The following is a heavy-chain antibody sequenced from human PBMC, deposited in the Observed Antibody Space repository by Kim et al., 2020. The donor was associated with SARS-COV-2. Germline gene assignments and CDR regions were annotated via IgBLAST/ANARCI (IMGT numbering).Heavy chain of an antibody. D-gene: IGHD3-16*02. J-gene: IGHJ4*02. CDR2: ISAYNGNT. V-gene: IGHV1-18*01. CDR1: GYTFTSYG. CDR3: ARGIIYSEGIMITFGGVIVPLND. Sequence: ASVKVPCKASGYTFTSYGISWVRQAPGQGLEWMGWISAYNGNTNYAQKLQGRGTMTTDTSTSTAYMELRSLRSDDTAGYYCARGIIYSEGIMITFGGVIVPLNDWGQGTLVTVSS.